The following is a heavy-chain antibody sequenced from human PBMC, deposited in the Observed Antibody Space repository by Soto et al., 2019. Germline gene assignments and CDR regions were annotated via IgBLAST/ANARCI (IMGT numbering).Heavy chain of an antibody. V-gene: IGHV2-70*01. CDR3: ARIGGYDFWSGSSNYYYYGMDV. J-gene: IGHJ6*02. D-gene: IGHD3-3*01. Sequence: SGATLVNPTQTLTLTCTFPGFSLSTSGMCVSWIRQPPGKALEWLALIDWDDDKYYSTSLKTRLTISKDTSKNQVVLTMTNMDPVDTATYYCARIGGYDFWSGSSNYYYYGMDVWGQGTTVTVSS. CDR2: IDWDDDK. CDR1: GFSLSTSGMC.